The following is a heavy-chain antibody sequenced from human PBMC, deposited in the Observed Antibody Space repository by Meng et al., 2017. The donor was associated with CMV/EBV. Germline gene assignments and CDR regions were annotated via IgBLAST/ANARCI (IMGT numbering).Heavy chain of an antibody. CDR3: ARGDTATTSNWFDP. CDR2: IIPILGIA. J-gene: IGHJ5*02. CDR1: GGTFSSYA. V-gene: IGHV1-69*10. D-gene: IGHD5-18*01. Sequence: SVKVSYKASGGTFSSYAISWVRQAPGQGLEWMGGIIPILGIANYAQKFQGRVTITADKSTSTAYMELSSLRSEDTAVYYCARGDTATTSNWFDPWGQGTLVTVSS.